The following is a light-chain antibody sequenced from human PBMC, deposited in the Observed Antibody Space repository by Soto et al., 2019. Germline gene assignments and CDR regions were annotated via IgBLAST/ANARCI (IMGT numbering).Light chain of an antibody. CDR2: EVS. J-gene: IGLJ3*02. Sequence: QSALTQPPSASGSPGQSVAISCTGTSSDVGGYDYVSWYQQHPGKAPKLMIYEVSKRPSGVPDRFSGSKSGNTASLTVSGLQAEDEADYYCSSYGGNSYLLFGGGTKLTVL. V-gene: IGLV2-8*01. CDR3: SSYGGNSYLL. CDR1: SSDVGGYDY.